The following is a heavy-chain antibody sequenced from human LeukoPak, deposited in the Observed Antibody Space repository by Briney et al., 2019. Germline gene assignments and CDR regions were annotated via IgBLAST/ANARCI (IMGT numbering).Heavy chain of an antibody. CDR3: ARSHGSGSYSFSDY. V-gene: IGHV4-31*03. Sequence: SETLSLTCSVSGGSITTSSYYWSWIRQHPGKGLEWIGYIYYSGSTYYNPSLKSRVTISVDTSKNQFSLKLSSVTAADTAVYYCARSHGSGSYSFSDYWGQGTLVTVSS. J-gene: IGHJ4*02. CDR1: GGSITTSSYY. CDR2: IYYSGST. D-gene: IGHD3-10*01.